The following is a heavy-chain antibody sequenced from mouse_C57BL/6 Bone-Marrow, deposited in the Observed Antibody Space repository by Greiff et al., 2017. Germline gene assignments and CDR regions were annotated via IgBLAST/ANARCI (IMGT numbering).Heavy chain of an antibody. J-gene: IGHJ1*03. CDR3: ARSGYSNYWYVDV. D-gene: IGHD2-5*01. CDR2: IFPGSGST. CDR1: GYTFTDYY. Sequence: VQLQQSGPELVKPGASVKISCKASGYTFTDYYINWVKQRPGQGLEWIGWIFPGSGSTYYNEKFKGKATLTVDKSSSTAYMLLSSLTSEDSAVYFCARSGYSNYWYVDVWGTGTTVTVSS. V-gene: IGHV1-75*01.